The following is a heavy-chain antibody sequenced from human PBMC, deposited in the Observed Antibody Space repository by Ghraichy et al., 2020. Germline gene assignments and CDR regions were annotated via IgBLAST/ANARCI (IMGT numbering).Heavy chain of an antibody. Sequence: GGSPRLSCAASGFTVSSNYMSWVRQAPGKGLEWVSVIYSGGSTYYADSVKGRFTISRDNSKNTLYLQMNSLRAEDTAVYYCARSSNRYYGMDVWGQGTTVTVSS. V-gene: IGHV3-53*01. D-gene: IGHD6-13*01. J-gene: IGHJ6*02. CDR1: GFTVSSNY. CDR2: IYSGGST. CDR3: ARSSNRYYGMDV.